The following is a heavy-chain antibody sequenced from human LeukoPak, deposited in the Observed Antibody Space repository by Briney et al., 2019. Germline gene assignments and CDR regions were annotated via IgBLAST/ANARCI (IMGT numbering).Heavy chain of an antibody. CDR1: GYNFATYW. Sequence: KHGESLKISCKTSGYNFATYWIGWVRQMPGKGLEWMGIVYPSDSDTRYSPSFQGQVTISADKSISTAYLHWNSLKASDTAMYYCARVKPYDDAFDIWGQGTMVTVSS. V-gene: IGHV5-51*01. CDR3: ARVKPYDDAFDI. J-gene: IGHJ3*02. CDR2: VYPSDSDT. D-gene: IGHD1-1*01.